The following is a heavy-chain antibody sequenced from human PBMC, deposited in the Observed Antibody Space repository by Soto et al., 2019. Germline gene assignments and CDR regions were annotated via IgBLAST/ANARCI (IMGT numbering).Heavy chain of an antibody. Sequence: QITLKESGTTLVKPTQTLTLTCTFSGFSLSTSGVGVGWIRQPPGKALEWLALIYWNDDKRYSPSLKIRLTIAKDISKNQVVPTLTNMYAVDTATYFCAHKVAYCSGGSCYYFDYWGQGSLVTVSS. CDR2: IYWNDDK. D-gene: IGHD2-15*01. J-gene: IGHJ4*02. CDR3: AHKVAYCSGGSCYYFDY. V-gene: IGHV2-5*01. CDR1: GFSLSTSGVG.